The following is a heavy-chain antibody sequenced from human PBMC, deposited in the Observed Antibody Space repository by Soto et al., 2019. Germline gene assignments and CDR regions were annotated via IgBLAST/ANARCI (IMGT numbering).Heavy chain of an antibody. CDR3: ARAIHGYNYRVDF. D-gene: IGHD5-12*01. V-gene: IGHV1-69*01. J-gene: IGHJ6*02. Sequence: QVQLVQSGAEVKQPGSSVKVACKASGGTFTSDAISWVRQAPGQGLEWMGGITPVFETPNYAQKFQGRVTITADESTGTAYMELSSLRSEDTAVYYCARAIHGYNYRVDFWGQGTTVTDSS. CDR1: GGTFTSDA. CDR2: ITPVFETP.